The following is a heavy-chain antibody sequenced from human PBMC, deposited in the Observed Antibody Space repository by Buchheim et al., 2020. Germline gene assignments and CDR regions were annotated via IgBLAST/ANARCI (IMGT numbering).Heavy chain of an antibody. J-gene: IGHJ4*02. D-gene: IGHD2-2*01. V-gene: IGHV3-30*18. CDR2: ISYDGSNK. Sequence: QVQLVESGGGVVQPGRSLRLSCAASGFTFSSYGLHWVRQAPGKGLEWVAVISYDGSNKYCADSVTGRFTISRDNSKNTLYLQMNSLRAEDTAGYYCAKLVGYCSSTSCRPADYWGQGTL. CDR1: GFTFSSYG. CDR3: AKLVGYCSSTSCRPADY.